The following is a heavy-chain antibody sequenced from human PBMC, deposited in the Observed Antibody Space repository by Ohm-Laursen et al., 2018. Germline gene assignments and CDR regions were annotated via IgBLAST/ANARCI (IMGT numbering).Heavy chain of an antibody. CDR2: ISYDGSNK. V-gene: IGHV3-30*03. Sequence: SLRLSCTASGFTFSSYGMRWVRQAPGKGLEWVAVISYDGSNKYYADSVKGRFTIFRDNSKDTLYVQMHSLRAEDTAVYYCARGIRTLDYYYGMDVWGQGTTVTVSS. CDR1: GFTFSSYG. J-gene: IGHJ6*02. CDR3: ARGIRTLDYYYGMDV. D-gene: IGHD2-2*01.